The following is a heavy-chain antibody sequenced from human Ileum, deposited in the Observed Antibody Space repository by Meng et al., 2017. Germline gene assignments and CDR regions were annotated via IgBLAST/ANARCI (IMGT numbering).Heavy chain of an antibody. D-gene: IGHD3-10*01. CDR2: ISSDGINK. CDR1: GLTSSIYA. Sequence: GESLKISCEASGLTSSIYAMHWVRQAPGKGLEWLAVISSDGINKAYADSVKGRFTISSDTSKNTLYLQMNSLRPEDTAVYYCASLGMVSSGYWGQGTLVTVSS. V-gene: IGHV3-30*04. J-gene: IGHJ4*02. CDR3: ASLGMVSSGY.